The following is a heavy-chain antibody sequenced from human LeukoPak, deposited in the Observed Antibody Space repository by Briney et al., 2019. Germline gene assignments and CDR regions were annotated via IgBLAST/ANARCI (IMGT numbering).Heavy chain of an antibody. CDR2: ISGDGGST. J-gene: IGHJ4*02. Sequence: GGSLRLSCAASGFTFDDYAMHWVRQAPGKGLEWVSLISGDGGSTYYADSVKGRFTISRDNSKNSLYLQMNSLRTEDAALYYCAQQLGNWGQGTLVTVSS. CDR3: AQQLGN. V-gene: IGHV3-43*02. D-gene: IGHD6-13*01. CDR1: GFTFDDYA.